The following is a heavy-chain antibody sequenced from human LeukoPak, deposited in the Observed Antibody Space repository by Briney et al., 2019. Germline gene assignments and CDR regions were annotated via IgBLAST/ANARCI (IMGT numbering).Heavy chain of an antibody. V-gene: IGHV3-23*01. J-gene: IGHJ4*02. CDR3: AKATALLTGSVDC. Sequence: GGSLRLSCAASGFTFTNHAMTWVRQAPGKGLEWVSGINGGVGGTYYADSVKGRFSISRDNSKNTLYLQMNSLRAEDTAVYYCAKATALLTGSVDCWGQGTLVTVSS. D-gene: IGHD3-9*01. CDR1: GFTFTNHA. CDR2: INGGVGGT.